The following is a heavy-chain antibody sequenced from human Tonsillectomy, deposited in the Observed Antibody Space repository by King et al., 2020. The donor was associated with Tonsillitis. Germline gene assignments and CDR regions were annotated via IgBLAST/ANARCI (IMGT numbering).Heavy chain of an antibody. Sequence: VQLVESGGGLVQPGGSLRLSCAASGFTFSSYEINWVRQAPGKGLEWVSYISSSGSTIYYADSVKGRFTISRDNAKNSLYLQMNSLRAEDTAVYYCARDRYYGSGSFDYWGQGTLVTVSS. CDR1: GFTFSSYE. CDR2: ISSSGSTI. J-gene: IGHJ4*02. D-gene: IGHD3-10*01. CDR3: ARDRYYGSGSFDY. V-gene: IGHV3-48*03.